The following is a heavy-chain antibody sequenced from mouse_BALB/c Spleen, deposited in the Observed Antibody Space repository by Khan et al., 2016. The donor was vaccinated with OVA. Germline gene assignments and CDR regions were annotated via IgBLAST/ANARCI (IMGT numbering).Heavy chain of an antibody. Sequence: VQLQQPGPELVKPGASVTMSCKASGYTFTDYVIHWVNQKPGQGLEWIGYIYPYTDDAVSTAGFKGKATLTLDKSSSTSYLDLTSLTSADSSVYSGARSATDYETVDYWGQGTSVTVSS. CDR2: IYPYTDDA. V-gene: IGHV1S136*01. D-gene: IGHD2-4*01. CDR3: ARSATDYETVDY. CDR1: GYTFTDYV. J-gene: IGHJ4*01.